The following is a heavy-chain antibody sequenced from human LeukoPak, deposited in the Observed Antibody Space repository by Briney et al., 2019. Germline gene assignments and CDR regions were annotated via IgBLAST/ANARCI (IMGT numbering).Heavy chain of an antibody. D-gene: IGHD6-19*01. V-gene: IGHV4-39*02. Sequence: SETLSLTCTVSGVSIITSNSYWGWIRQPPGKGLEWIGSIYYTGNTYYNASLKSQVSISIDTSKNQFSLRLTSVTAADAAVYFCARDGPGYSSGWYSPWGQGALVTVSS. CDR2: IYYTGNT. CDR3: ARDGPGYSSGWYSP. CDR1: GVSIITSNSY. J-gene: IGHJ5*02.